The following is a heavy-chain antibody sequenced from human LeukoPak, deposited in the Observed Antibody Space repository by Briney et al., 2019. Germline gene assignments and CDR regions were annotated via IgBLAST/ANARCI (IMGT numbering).Heavy chain of an antibody. CDR1: GYTFTGYY. D-gene: IGHD4-17*01. V-gene: IGHV1-2*02. Sequence: ASVKVSCKASGYTFTGYYMHWVRQAPGQGLEWMGWINPNSGGTNYAQKFQGRVTMTRDTSISTAYMELSRLRSEDTAVYCCARGSYGDYDDPDYYYGMDVWGQGTTVTVSS. CDR3: ARGSYGDYDDPDYYYGMDV. CDR2: INPNSGGT. J-gene: IGHJ6*02.